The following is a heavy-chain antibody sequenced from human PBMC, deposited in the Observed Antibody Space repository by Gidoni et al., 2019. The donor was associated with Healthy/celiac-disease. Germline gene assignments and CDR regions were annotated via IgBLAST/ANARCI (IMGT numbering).Heavy chain of an antibody. Sequence: PGKGLEWVSAISGSGGSTYYADSVKGRFTISRDNSKNTLYLQMNSLRAEDTAVYYCAKGTASGVYYDYGMDVWGQGTTVTVSS. D-gene: IGHD1-26*01. CDR3: AKGTASGVYYDYGMDV. J-gene: IGHJ6*02. V-gene: IGHV3-23*01. CDR2: ISGSGGST.